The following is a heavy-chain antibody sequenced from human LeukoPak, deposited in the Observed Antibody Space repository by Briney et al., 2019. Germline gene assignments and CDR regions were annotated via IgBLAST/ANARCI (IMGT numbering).Heavy chain of an antibody. CDR3: ARDLYQWLPSTRPRDYYYYMDV. Sequence: ASVKVSCKASGYTFTGYYIHWVRQAPGQGLECMGWINPNSGGTNYAQKFRGRVTMTRDTSIGTAYMELSSLRSDDTAVYYCARDLYQWLPSTRPRDYYYYMDVWGEGTTVTVSS. D-gene: IGHD6-19*01. CDR2: INPNSGGT. CDR1: GYTFTGYY. J-gene: IGHJ6*03. V-gene: IGHV1-2*02.